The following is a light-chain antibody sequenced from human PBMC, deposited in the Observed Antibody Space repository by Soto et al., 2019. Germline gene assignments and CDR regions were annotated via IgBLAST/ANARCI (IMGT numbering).Light chain of an antibody. Sequence: DIQMTQSPSSLSASVGDRVTISCRASQSISTYLNWYHQKPGEAPKLLIYAASNLQSGVPSRFSGSGSGTDFTLTISSLQPDDFATYYCQQSYSTPPTFGGGPKVEIK. V-gene: IGKV1-39*01. CDR2: AAS. CDR1: QSISTY. J-gene: IGKJ4*01. CDR3: QQSYSTPPT.